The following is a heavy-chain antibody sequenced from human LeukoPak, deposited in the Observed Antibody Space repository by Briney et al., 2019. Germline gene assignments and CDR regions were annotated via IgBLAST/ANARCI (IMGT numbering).Heavy chain of an antibody. J-gene: IGHJ3*02. CDR1: GGTFSSYA. CDR2: IIPIFGTA. CDR3: ARDLIYCSGGSCYENGDSAFDI. V-gene: IGHV1-69*06. D-gene: IGHD2-15*01. Sequence: SVKVSCKASGGTFSSYAISWVRQAPGQGLEWMGGIIPIFGTANYAQKFQGRVTITADKSTSTAYMELSGLRSEDTAVYYCARDLIYCSGGSCYENGDSAFDIWGQGTMVTVSS.